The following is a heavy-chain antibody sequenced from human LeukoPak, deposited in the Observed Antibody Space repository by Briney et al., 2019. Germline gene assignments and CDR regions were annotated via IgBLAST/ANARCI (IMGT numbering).Heavy chain of an antibody. CDR1: GFTVSSNY. J-gene: IGHJ4*02. V-gene: IGHV3-66*01. Sequence: GGSLRLSCAASGFTVSSNYMTWVRQAPGKGLEWVSVIYSGGSTYYADSVEGRFIISRDSSKNTLYLQMNSLRAEDTAVYYCAASVYYYDTSGYTYFDYWGQGTLVTVSS. CDR3: AASVYYYDTSGYTYFDY. D-gene: IGHD3-22*01. CDR2: IYSGGST.